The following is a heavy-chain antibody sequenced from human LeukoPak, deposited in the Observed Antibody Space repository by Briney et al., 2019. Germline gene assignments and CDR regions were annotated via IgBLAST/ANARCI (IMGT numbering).Heavy chain of an antibody. CDR2: IYYSGST. Sequence: SETLSLTCTVSGGSISSGGYYWSWIRQHPGKGLEWIGYIYYSGSTYYNPSLKSRVTISVDTSKNQFSLKLRSVTAADTAVYYCARESMRGPAAGTYFHSWGQGTLVTVSS. V-gene: IGHV4-31*03. D-gene: IGHD6-13*01. CDR1: GGSISSGGYY. J-gene: IGHJ4*02. CDR3: ARESMRGPAAGTYFHS.